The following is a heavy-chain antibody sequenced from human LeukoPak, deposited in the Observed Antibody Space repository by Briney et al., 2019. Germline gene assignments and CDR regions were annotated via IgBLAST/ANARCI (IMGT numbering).Heavy chain of an antibody. CDR1: GGSFSGYY. V-gene: IGHV4-34*01. J-gene: IGHJ6*02. CDR3: ARGGTARYYYYYGMDV. D-gene: IGHD5-18*01. CDR2: INHSGST. Sequence: SETLSLTCAVYGGSFSGYYWSWIRQPPGKGLEWIEEINHSGSTNCNPSLKSRVTISVDTSKNQFSLKLSSVTAADTAVYYCARGGTARYYYYYGMDVWGQGTTVTVSS.